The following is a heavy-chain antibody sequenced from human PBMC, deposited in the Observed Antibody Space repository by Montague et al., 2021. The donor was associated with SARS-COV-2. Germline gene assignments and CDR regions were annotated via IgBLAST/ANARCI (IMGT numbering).Heavy chain of an antibody. CDR2: IYDSGNV. J-gene: IGHJ6*02. CDR1: GGSIRNYY. CDR3: AAQTDYHYSRLGV. Sequence: SETLSLTCAVSGGSIRNYYWSWIRQPPGRGLEWIAYIYDSGNVDYNPSLKSRVTILVDTSKNQFSLKLSSVTAADTAVYYCAAQTDYHYSRLGVWGHGTTVTVS. V-gene: IGHV4-59*08.